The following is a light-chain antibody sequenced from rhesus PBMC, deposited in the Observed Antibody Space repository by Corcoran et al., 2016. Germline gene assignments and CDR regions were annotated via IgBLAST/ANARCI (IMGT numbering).Light chain of an antibody. CDR1: SLKTYV. CDR3: ASWDNSDNHYL. V-gene: IGLV3S11*01. Sequence: SSGLTQEPALSVALGHTVRMTCQGDSLKTYVATWYQQKPGQVPVLVIYGNTIRPSGIPGRFSGSWSGNTGSLTITGAQVEDEADYYCASWDNSDNHYLFGAWTRLTVL. J-gene: IGLJ1*01. CDR2: GNT.